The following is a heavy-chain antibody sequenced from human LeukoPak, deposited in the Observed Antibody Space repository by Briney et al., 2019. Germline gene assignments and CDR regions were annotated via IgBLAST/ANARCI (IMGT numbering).Heavy chain of an antibody. CDR2: VFHSGST. CDR1: AASISSSYFY. J-gene: IGHJ4*02. Sequence: SETLSLTCTVSAASISSSYFYWSWIRQPPGKGLEWIGNVFHSGSTHYSPSLKSRVTISVDTSRKQFSLRLSAATAADTAVYYCARQRGGSWVNDYWGQGTLVTVSS. D-gene: IGHD1-26*01. CDR3: ARQRGGSWVNDY. V-gene: IGHV4-39*01.